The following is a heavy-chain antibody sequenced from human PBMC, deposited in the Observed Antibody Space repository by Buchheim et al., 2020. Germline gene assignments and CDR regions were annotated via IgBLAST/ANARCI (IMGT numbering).Heavy chain of an antibody. J-gene: IGHJ6*02. Sequence: EVQLVESGGGLVQPGGFLRLSCAASGFTFSSYSMNWVRQAPGKGLEWVSYISSSSSTIYYADSVKGRFTISRDNAKNSLYLQMNSLRAEDTAVYYCARTGTTSLLYMDVWGQGTT. CDR1: GFTFSSYS. CDR3: ARTGTTSLLYMDV. CDR2: ISSSSSTI. D-gene: IGHD1-1*01. V-gene: IGHV3-48*01.